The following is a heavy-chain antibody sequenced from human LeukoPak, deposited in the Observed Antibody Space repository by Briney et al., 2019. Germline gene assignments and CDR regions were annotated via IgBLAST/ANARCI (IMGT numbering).Heavy chain of an antibody. D-gene: IGHD6-13*01. CDR2: IYYSGST. CDR1: GGSVSSGSYY. Sequence: PSETLSLTCTVSGGSVSSGSYYWSWIRQPPGKGLEWIGYIYYSGSTNYNPSLKSRVTISVDTSKNQFSLKLSSVTAADTAVYYCARVSSWYWFDPWGQGTLVTASS. CDR3: ARVSSWYWFDP. V-gene: IGHV4-61*01. J-gene: IGHJ5*02.